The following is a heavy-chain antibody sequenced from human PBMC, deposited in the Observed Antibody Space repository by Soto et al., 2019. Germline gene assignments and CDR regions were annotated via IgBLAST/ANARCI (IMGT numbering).Heavy chain of an antibody. Sequence: ASVKVSCKASGYTFTSYGISWVRQAPGQGLEWMGWISAYNGNTNYAQKLQGRVTMTTDTSTSTAYMELRSLRSDDTAVYYCARARLWFGELSTYYYYGMDVWGQGTTVTVSS. V-gene: IGHV1-18*01. CDR2: ISAYNGNT. D-gene: IGHD3-10*01. CDR1: GYTFTSYG. J-gene: IGHJ6*02. CDR3: ARARLWFGELSTYYYYGMDV.